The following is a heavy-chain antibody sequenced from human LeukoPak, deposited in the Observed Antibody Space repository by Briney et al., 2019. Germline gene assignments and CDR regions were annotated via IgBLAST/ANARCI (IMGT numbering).Heavy chain of an antibody. D-gene: IGHD2-15*01. CDR3: AKEMGCCTGGSCYRWFDS. Sequence: PGGSLRLSCAASGFTFSIYSMSWVRRAPGKGRGWLSYISTSSTTIYYADSVKRQFTLSRDDARTSLPLQLNRLRADDTAVYYCAKEMGCCTGGSCYRWFDSWGQGTLVTVSS. V-gene: IGHV3-48*01. CDR2: ISTSSTTI. CDR1: GFTFSIYS. J-gene: IGHJ5*01.